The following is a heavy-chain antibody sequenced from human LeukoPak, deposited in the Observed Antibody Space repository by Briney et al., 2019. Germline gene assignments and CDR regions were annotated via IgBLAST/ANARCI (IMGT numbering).Heavy chain of an antibody. D-gene: IGHD1-26*01. J-gene: IGHJ6*02. CDR2: IKQDGSEK. Sequence: GGSLRLSCAASGFTFSSYWMSWVRQAPGKGLEWVANIKQDGSEKYYVDSVEGRFTISRDNAKNSLYLQMNSLRAEDTAVYYCASQGSSQLYPDYYYGMDVWGQGTTVTVSS. CDR1: GFTFSSYW. CDR3: ASQGSSQLYPDYYYGMDV. V-gene: IGHV3-7*03.